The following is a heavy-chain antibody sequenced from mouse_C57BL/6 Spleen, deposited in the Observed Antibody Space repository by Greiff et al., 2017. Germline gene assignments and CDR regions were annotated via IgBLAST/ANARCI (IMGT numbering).Heavy chain of an antibody. J-gene: IGHJ3*01. Sequence: VKVVESGAELVKPGASVKISCKASGYAFSSYWMNWVKQRPGKGLEWIGQIYPGDGDTNYNGKFKGKATLTADKSSSTAYMQLSSLTSEDSAVYFCARSEGGPWFAYWGQGTLVTVSA. CDR1: GYAFSSYW. CDR3: ARSEGGPWFAY. CDR2: IYPGDGDT. V-gene: IGHV1-80*01.